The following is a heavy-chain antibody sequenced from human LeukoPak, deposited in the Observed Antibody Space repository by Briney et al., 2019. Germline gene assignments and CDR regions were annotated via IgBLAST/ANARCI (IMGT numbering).Heavy chain of an antibody. V-gene: IGHV3-23*01. CDR2: ITGSGGGT. Sequence: GGSLRLSCAASGFTFSSYAMSRVRQAPGKGLEWVSAITGSGGGTYYADSVKGRFTISRDNSRNTLYLQMNSLRADDTAIYYCAKRVPGSAFDIWGQGTMVTVSS. CDR1: GFTFSSYA. J-gene: IGHJ3*02. CDR3: AKRVPGSAFDI. D-gene: IGHD3-10*01.